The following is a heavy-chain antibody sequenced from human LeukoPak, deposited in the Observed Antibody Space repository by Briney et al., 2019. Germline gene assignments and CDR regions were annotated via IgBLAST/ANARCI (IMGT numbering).Heavy chain of an antibody. CDR3: ARERSDYYGSGSYRRHLDY. CDR2: IYSGGST. Sequence: GGSLRLSRAASGFTVSSNYMSWVRPAPGKGLEWVSVIYSGGSTYYADSVKGRFTISRDNSKNTLYLQMNSLRAEDTAVYYCARERSDYYGSGSYRRHLDYWGQGTLVTVSS. V-gene: IGHV3-66*01. CDR1: GFTVSSNY. D-gene: IGHD3-10*01. J-gene: IGHJ4*02.